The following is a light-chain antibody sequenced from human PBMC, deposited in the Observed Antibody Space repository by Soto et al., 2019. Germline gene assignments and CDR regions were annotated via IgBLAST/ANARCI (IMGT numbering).Light chain of an antibody. CDR1: SSDVGGYNY. CDR3: CSYAGRYTYV. V-gene: IGLV2-11*01. Sequence: QSTLTQPRSVSGSPGQSVTISCTGTSSDVGGYNYVSWYQQHPGKAPKLMVYDVSKWPSGVPDRLSGSKSGNTASLTISGLQADDEADYYCCSYAGRYTYVFGSGTKLTVL. CDR2: DVS. J-gene: IGLJ1*01.